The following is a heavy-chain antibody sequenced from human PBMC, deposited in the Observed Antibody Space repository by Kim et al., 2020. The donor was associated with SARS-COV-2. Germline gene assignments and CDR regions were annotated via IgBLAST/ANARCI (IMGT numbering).Heavy chain of an antibody. D-gene: IGHD6-19*01. J-gene: IGHJ4*02. CDR1: GFTFSSYA. V-gene: IGHV3-23*01. CDR3: AKDKRRAPLDSSGWFFDY. CDR2: ISGSGGST. Sequence: GGSLRLSCAASGFTFSSYAMSWVRQAPGKGLEWVSAISGSGGSTYYADSVKGRFTISRDNSKNTLYLQMNSLRAEDTAVYYFAKDKRRAPLDSSGWFFDYWGQGTLVTVSS.